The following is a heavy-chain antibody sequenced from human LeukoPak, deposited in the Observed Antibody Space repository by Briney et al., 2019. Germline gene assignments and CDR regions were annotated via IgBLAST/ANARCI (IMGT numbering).Heavy chain of an antibody. D-gene: IGHD3-10*01. Sequence: PSETLSLTCAAYGGSFSGYYWSWIRQPPGKGLEWIGEINHSGSTNYNPSLKSRVTISVDTSKNQFSLKLSSVTAADTAVYYCARGVTMVRGVIKYYYYYYMDVWGKGTTVTVSS. V-gene: IGHV4-34*01. CDR1: GGSFSGYY. J-gene: IGHJ6*03. CDR3: ARGVTMVRGVIKYYYYYYMDV. CDR2: INHSGST.